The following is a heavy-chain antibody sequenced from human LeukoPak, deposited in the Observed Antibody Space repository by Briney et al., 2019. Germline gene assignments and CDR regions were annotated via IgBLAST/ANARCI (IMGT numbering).Heavy chain of an antibody. D-gene: IGHD1-14*01. J-gene: IGHJ4*02. V-gene: IGHV3-7*01. CDR2: IKQDASDK. CDR3: ARDSPPHGNHIDY. Sequence: GGSLRLSCAASGFTFSRYWMSWVRQAPGKGLEWVANIKQDASDKYYVDFVKGRFTISRDNAKNSLYLQMNSLRVDDTAVYYCARDSPPHGNHIDYWGQGTLVTVSS. CDR1: GFTFSRYW.